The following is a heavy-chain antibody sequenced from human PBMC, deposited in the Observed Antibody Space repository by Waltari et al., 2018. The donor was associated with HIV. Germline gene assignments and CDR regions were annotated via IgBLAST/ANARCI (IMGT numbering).Heavy chain of an antibody. J-gene: IGHJ5*02. Sequence: HLQMQESGPGLVKPSETLSLTCTVSGDSISSSSYYWRWIRQTPGQGLEWIGSIYYTGSPYYNPSLRSRVTISIDTSKNHFSLKLSSVTAADTAIYYCARHEYTSSSSWNWFDPWGRGTLVIVSS. V-gene: IGHV4-39*01. CDR3: ARHEYTSSSSWNWFDP. CDR1: GDSISSSSYY. D-gene: IGHD6-6*01. CDR2: IYYTGSP.